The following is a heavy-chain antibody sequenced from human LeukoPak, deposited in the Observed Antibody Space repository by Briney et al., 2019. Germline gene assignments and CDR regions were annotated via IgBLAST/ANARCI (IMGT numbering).Heavy chain of an antibody. V-gene: IGHV3-20*04. CDR1: GFTFDDYG. D-gene: IGHD3-10*01. CDR3: AKLSHYYDSVSIDY. J-gene: IGHJ4*02. CDR2: INWSGGSS. Sequence: GGSLRLSCVASGFTFDDYGMSWVRQPPGKGLEWISTINWSGGSSGYADSVTARFTLSRDNSKNTLYLQMNSLRAEDTAVYYCAKLSHYYDSVSIDYWGQGTLVTVSS.